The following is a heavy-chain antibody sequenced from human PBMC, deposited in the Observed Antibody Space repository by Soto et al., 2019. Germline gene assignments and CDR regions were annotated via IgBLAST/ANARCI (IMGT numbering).Heavy chain of an antibody. CDR1: GFTVSNKY. CDR3: ARGVITIIDA. J-gene: IGHJ5*02. V-gene: IGHV3-66*01. Sequence: EVQLVESGGGLVQPGGALRLSCAASGFTVSNKYMRWVRQAPGKGLEWVSVIYTGGSTYYADSVKGRFTISRDNSKNTLYLQMNRLRAEDTAVYYCARGVITIIDAWGQGTLVTVSS. D-gene: IGHD3-22*01. CDR2: IYTGGST.